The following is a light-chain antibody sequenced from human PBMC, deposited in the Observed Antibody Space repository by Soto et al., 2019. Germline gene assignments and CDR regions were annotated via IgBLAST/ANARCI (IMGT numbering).Light chain of an antibody. V-gene: IGKV3-15*01. CDR1: QSVGNN. CDR3: QQYSDWPLT. J-gene: IGKJ4*01. CDR2: ATS. Sequence: EIVVTQSPATLSVSPGERATLSCRASQSVGNNFAWYQQKPGQAPRLLIFATSTRATGVPARFSGSGSGTEFTLTISSLQSEEFGVYYCQQYSDWPLTFGGGTKVEIE.